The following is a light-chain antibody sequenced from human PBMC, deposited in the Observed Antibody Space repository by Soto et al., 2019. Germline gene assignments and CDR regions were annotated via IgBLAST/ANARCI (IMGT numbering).Light chain of an antibody. CDR1: QSFSNY. J-gene: IGKJ2*01. CDR3: QQSYSTART. Sequence: DIQMTQSPSSLSASVGDRVTITCRASQSFSNYLNWYQQKPGKAPNLLIYAVSSLRSGVPSRFSGSGSGTDFTLTISSLQPEDFATYYCQQSYSTARTFGQGTKLEIK. CDR2: AVS. V-gene: IGKV1-39*01.